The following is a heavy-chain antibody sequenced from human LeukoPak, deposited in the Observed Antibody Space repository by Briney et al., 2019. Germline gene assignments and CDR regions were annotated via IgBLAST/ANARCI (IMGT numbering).Heavy chain of an antibody. V-gene: IGHV1-3*01. Sequence: GASVKVSCKASGYTFNAYTIHWVRQAPGQRFEWMGWIDADNGDTAYSQNLQGRVTITRDTSARTVYMELSSLRSEDTAAYYCARGSTSDWPLDHWGQKTLVTISP. CDR1: GYTFNAYT. CDR2: IDADNGDT. D-gene: IGHD6-19*01. CDR3: ARGSTSDWPLDH. J-gene: IGHJ4*02.